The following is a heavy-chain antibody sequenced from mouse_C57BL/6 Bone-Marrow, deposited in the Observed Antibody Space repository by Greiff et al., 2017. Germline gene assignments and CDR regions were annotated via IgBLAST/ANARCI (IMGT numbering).Heavy chain of an antibody. CDR2: INPYNGGT. J-gene: IGHJ4*01. Sequence: EVQLQQSGPVLVKPGASVKMSCKASGYTFTDYYMNWVNQSHGKSLEWIGVINPYNGGTSYNQKFKGKATLTVDKSSSTAYMELNSLTSEDSAVYYCARDNYYAMDYWGQGTSVTVSS. CDR3: ARDNYYAMDY. V-gene: IGHV1-19*01. CDR1: GYTFTDYY.